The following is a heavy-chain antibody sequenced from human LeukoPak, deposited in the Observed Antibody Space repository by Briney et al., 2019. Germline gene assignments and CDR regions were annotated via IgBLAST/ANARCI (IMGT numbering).Heavy chain of an antibody. CDR2: INRDGSEK. D-gene: IGHD5-18*01. Sequence: GGSLRLSCAASGFSFSNYWMSWVRQTPGRGLEWVANINRDGSEKYYVDSVEGQFTISRDNAKNSLFLQMNSLRVEDTAVYYCARRRGYSYGRNNYYFDYWGQGTLVTVSS. V-gene: IGHV3-7*03. CDR3: ARRRGYSYGRNNYYFDY. J-gene: IGHJ4*02. CDR1: GFSFSNYW.